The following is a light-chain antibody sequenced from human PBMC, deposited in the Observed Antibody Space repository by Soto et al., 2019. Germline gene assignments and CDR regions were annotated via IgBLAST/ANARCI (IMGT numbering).Light chain of an antibody. CDR2: GAS. Sequence: PGDRATLSCRSSQSAYSSYLSXYQXKXGXXXRXXXYGASNRATGIPDRFSGSGYGTDFTLTISCLQSEDFATYYCQQYYSYPRTFGGGTKVDIK. CDR1: QSAYSSY. V-gene: IGKV3D-7*01. J-gene: IGKJ4*01. CDR3: QQYYSYPRT.